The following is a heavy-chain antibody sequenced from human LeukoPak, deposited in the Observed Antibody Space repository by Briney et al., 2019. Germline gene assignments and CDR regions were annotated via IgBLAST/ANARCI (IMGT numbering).Heavy chain of an antibody. CDR2: MNPNSGNT. J-gene: IGHJ4*02. D-gene: IGHD6-13*01. CDR3: ARGYRFDQQLLGLYDY. V-gene: IGHV1-8*01. CDR1: GYTLTELS. Sequence: GASVKVSCKVSGYTLTELSMHWVRQATGQGREWMGWMNPNSGNTGYAQKFQGRVTMTRNTSISTPYMELSSLRSEDTAVYYCARGYRFDQQLLGLYDYWGQGTLVTVSS.